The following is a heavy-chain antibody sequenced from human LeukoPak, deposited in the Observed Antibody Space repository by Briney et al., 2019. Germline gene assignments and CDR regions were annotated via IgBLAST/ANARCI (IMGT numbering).Heavy chain of an antibody. CDR3: ARGRRIWFGDLEDYGMDV. V-gene: IGHV1-46*01. CDR1: GYTFTSYY. D-gene: IGHD3-10*01. J-gene: IGHJ6*02. CDR2: INHSGGST. Sequence: ASVKVSCKASGYTFTSYYMHWVRQAPGQGLEWMGIINHSGGSTSYAQKFQGRVTMTRDASTSTVYMELSSLRSEDTAVYYCARGRRIWFGDLEDYGMDVWGQGTTVTVSS.